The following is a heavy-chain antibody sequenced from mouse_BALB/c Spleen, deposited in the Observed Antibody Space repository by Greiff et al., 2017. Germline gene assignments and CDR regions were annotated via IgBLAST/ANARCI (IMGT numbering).Heavy chain of an antibody. CDR1: GYTFTSYW. CDR2: IYPSDSYT. Sequence: QVQLKQPGAELVRPGASVKLSCKASGYTFTSYWINWVKQRPGQGLEWIGNIYPSDSYTNYNQKFKDKATLTVDKSSSTAYMQLSSPTSEDSAVYYCTRGGTYYAMDYWGQGTSVTVSS. J-gene: IGHJ4*01. CDR3: TRGGTYYAMDY. V-gene: IGHV1-69*02. D-gene: IGHD4-1*01.